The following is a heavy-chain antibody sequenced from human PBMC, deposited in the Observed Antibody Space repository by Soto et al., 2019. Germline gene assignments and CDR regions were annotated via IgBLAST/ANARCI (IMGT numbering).Heavy chain of an antibody. CDR1: GDTFSNYA. CDR2: IIPIIGTA. CDR3: ARVRSGTYFGVFYNGMDV. Sequence: QVQLVQSASEVKKPGSSAKVSCKASGDTFSNYAFSWVRQAPGQGLEWMGGIIPIIGTATYAEKFQGRVKINADESTTTVYLELSRLRSEDTALYYFARVRSGTYFGVFYNGMDVWGQGTAVTVSS. V-gene: IGHV1-69*01. J-gene: IGHJ6*02. D-gene: IGHD1-26*01.